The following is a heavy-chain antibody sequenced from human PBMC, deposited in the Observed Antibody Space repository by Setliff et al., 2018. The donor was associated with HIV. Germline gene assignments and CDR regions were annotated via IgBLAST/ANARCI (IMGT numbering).Heavy chain of an antibody. CDR1: GYTFNNYG. Sequence: ASVKVSCKASGYTFNNYGISWVRQAPGQGLEWMGWINTHSGYTNYAQNVQGRVTMTRDTSTSTVYMELSSLRSEDTAVYYCAREGQWLDGFDYWGQGTLVTVSS. V-gene: IGHV1-18*01. CDR3: AREGQWLDGFDY. CDR2: INTHSGYT. D-gene: IGHD6-19*01. J-gene: IGHJ4*02.